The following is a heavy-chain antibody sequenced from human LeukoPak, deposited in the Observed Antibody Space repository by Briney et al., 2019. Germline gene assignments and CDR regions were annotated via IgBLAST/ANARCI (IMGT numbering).Heavy chain of an antibody. Sequence: GASVKVSCKASGYTFTSYSMNWVRQAPGQGPEWMGIINPSDASTTYAQKFQGRVTMTRDMSTSTVYMELSSLRSEDTAVYYCARLARYSWSPISPHYYYYYMDVWGKGTTVTVSS. CDR2: INPSDAST. V-gene: IGHV1-46*01. CDR3: ARLARYSWSPISPHYYYYYMDV. CDR1: GYTFTSYS. J-gene: IGHJ6*03. D-gene: IGHD1-26*01.